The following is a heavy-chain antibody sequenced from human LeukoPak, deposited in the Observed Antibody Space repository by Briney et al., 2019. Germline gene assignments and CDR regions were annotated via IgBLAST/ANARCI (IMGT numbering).Heavy chain of an antibody. CDR3: AKSGFRASGPYYYYGMDV. J-gene: IGHJ6*02. V-gene: IGHV3-23*01. Sequence: HPGGSLRLSCAASGFTVSSNYMSWVRQAPGKGLEWVSAISGSGGSTYYADSVKGRFTISRDNSKNTLYLQMNSLRAEDTAVYYCAKSGFRASGPYYYYGMDVWGQGTTVTVSS. CDR2: ISGSGGST. D-gene: IGHD3-10*01. CDR1: GFTVSSNY.